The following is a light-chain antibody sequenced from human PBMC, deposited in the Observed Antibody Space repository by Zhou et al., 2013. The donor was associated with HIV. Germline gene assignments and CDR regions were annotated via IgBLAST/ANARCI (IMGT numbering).Light chain of an antibody. V-gene: IGKV1-39*01. J-gene: IGKJ5*01. CDR1: QSISNY. CDR2: AAS. Sequence: DIQMTQSPSSLSASVGDRVTITCRASQSISNYLSWYQQKPGKAPNLLIYAASILRNGVPSRFSGSGSGTEFTLTITSLQPEDFATYYCQEANSFPITFGQGTRLEMK. CDR3: QEANSFPIT.